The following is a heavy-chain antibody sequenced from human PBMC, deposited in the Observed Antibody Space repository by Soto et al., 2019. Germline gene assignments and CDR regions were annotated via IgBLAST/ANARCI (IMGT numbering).Heavy chain of an antibody. J-gene: IGHJ4*02. Sequence: EVQLVESGGGLVQPGGSLRLSCAASGFTFSSYWMSWVRQAPGKGLEWVANIKQDGSEKYYVDSVKGRFTISRDNAKNSLYLQMNSLIAEDTAVYYCARSRITMVRGVIKPALFDYWGQGTLVTVSS. CDR3: ARSRITMVRGVIKPALFDY. CDR2: IKQDGSEK. V-gene: IGHV3-7*01. D-gene: IGHD3-10*01. CDR1: GFTFSSYW.